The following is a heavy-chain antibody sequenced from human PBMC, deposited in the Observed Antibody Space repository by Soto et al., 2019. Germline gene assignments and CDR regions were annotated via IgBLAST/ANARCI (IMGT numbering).Heavy chain of an antibody. CDR1: GGSISSSSYY. CDR3: ALQIPYYDQGYFDL. Sequence: QLQLQESGPGLVKPSETLSLTCTVSGGSISSSSYYWGWIRQPPGKGLEWIGSIYYSGSTYYNPSLKSRVTISVDTSNNQFSLKLSSVTAADTAVYYCALQIPYYDQGYFDLWGRGTLVTVSS. D-gene: IGHD3-22*01. CDR2: IYYSGST. V-gene: IGHV4-39*01. J-gene: IGHJ2*01.